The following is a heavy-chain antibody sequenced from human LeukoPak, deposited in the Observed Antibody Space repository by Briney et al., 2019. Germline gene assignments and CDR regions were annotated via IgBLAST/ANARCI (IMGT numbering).Heavy chain of an antibody. D-gene: IGHD3-22*01. CDR3: AKDPVTYYYDSSGYPIDY. CDR1: GFTFSSYG. J-gene: IGHJ4*02. CDR2: IRYDGSNK. Sequence: GGSLRLSCAASGFTFSSYGMHWVRQAPGKGLEWVAFIRYDGSNKYYADSVKGRFTISRDNSKNTLYLQMNSLRAEDTAVYYCAKDPVTYYYDSSGYPIDYWGQGPLVTVSS. V-gene: IGHV3-30*02.